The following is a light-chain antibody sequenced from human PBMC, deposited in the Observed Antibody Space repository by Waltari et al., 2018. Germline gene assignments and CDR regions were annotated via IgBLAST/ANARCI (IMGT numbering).Light chain of an antibody. Sequence: EIVLTQSPASLSLSPGEGATLSCRASQNIRNFLAWYQQKPGQAPRVVIYDASNRATGIPARFSGSGSGTDFTLTISSLEPEDFATYYCQQRSKWPLTFGPGTKVHI. CDR3: QQRSKWPLT. CDR2: DAS. CDR1: QNIRNF. J-gene: IGKJ3*01. V-gene: IGKV3-11*01.